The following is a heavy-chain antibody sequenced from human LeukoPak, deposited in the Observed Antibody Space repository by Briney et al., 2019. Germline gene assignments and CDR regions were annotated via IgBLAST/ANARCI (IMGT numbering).Heavy chain of an antibody. CDR1: GFTVSSNY. D-gene: IGHD5-18*01. V-gene: IGHV3-53*01. Sequence: PGGSLRLSCAASGFTVSSNYMSWVRQAPGKGLEWVSVIYSGGSTYYADSVKGRFTISRDNSKNTLFLQMNSLRAEDTAVYYCARDKRNSYGYDNWGQGTLVTVSS. J-gene: IGHJ4*02. CDR3: ARDKRNSYGYDN. CDR2: IYSGGST.